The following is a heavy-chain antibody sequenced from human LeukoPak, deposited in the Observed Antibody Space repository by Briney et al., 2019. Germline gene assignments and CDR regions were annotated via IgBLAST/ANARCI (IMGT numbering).Heavy chain of an antibody. CDR1: GFTFSSYW. Sequence: GGSLRLSCAASGFTFSSYWMRWVRQAPGKGLVWVSRINSDGSSTSYADSVKGRFTISRDNAKNTLYLQMNSLRAEDTAVYYCASPEEDCGGDCSDAFDIWGQGTMVTVSS. D-gene: IGHD2-21*02. V-gene: IGHV3-74*01. J-gene: IGHJ3*02. CDR3: ASPEEDCGGDCSDAFDI. CDR2: INSDGSST.